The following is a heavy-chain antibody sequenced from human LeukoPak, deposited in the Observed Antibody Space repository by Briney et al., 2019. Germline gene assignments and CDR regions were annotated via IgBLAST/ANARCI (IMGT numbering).Heavy chain of an antibody. CDR2: IGTAGDT. V-gene: IGHV3-13*01. D-gene: IGHD5-12*01. J-gene: IGHJ2*01. CDR1: GFTFSSYD. CDR3: ARVRRYSGYYSWYFDL. Sequence: GGSLRLSCAASGFTFSSYDMHWVRQATGKGLEWVSAIGTAGDTYYPGSVKGRFTISRENAKNSLYLQMNSLRAGDTAVYYCARVRRYSGYYSWYFDLWGRGTLVTVSS.